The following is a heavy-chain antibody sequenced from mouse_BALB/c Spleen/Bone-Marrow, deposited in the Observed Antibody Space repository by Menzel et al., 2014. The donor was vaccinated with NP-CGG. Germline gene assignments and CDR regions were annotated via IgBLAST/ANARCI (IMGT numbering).Heavy chain of an antibody. J-gene: IGHJ2*01. CDR3: ASYVYGDYFDY. CDR2: IDPASGNT. D-gene: IGHD2-2*01. V-gene: IGHV14-3*02. Sequence: VQLQQAGAELVKPGASVKLSCTASVFNIKDTHMHWVKQRPEQGLEWIGRIDPASGNTKYDPKFLGKASITADTSSNTAYLQLSSLTSEDTAVYYYASYVYGDYFDYWGQGTPLTVSS. CDR1: VFNIKDTH.